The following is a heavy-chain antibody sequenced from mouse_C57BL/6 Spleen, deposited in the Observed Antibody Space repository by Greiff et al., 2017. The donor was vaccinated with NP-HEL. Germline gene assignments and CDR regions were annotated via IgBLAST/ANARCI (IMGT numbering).Heavy chain of an antibody. V-gene: IGHV3-6*01. J-gene: IGHJ3*01. CDR2: ISYDGSN. D-gene: IGHD2-4*01. CDR3: ARSGDYDVGFAY. CDR1: GYSITSGYY. Sequence: EVQRVESGPGLVKPSQSLSLTCSVTGYSITSGYYWNWLRQFPGNKLEWMGYISYDGSNNYNPSLKNRISITRDTSKNQFFLKLNSVTTEDTATYYCARSGDYDVGFAYWGQGTLVTVSA.